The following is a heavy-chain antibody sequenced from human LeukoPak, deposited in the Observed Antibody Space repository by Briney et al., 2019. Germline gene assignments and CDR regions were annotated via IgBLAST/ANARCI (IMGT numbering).Heavy chain of an antibody. D-gene: IGHD3-3*01. Sequence: GGSLRLSCAGSGFTFKDYYLNWIRQAPGKGLEWVSHISGGSTYTNYANSVKGRFTISRDNARNSLFLQMNSLTAEDTAIYYCARSLISAVIGMDVWGQGTAVTVSS. CDR3: ARSLISAVIGMDV. CDR2: ISGGSTYT. V-gene: IGHV3-11*06. CDR1: GFTFKDYY. J-gene: IGHJ6*02.